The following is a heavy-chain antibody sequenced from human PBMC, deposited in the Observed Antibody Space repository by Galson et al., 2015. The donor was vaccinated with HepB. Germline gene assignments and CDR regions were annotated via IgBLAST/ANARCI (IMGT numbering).Heavy chain of an antibody. D-gene: IGHD2-2*01. CDR2: ISHDGNNK. J-gene: IGHJ4*02. V-gene: IGHV3-30*18. CDR3: AKPTFYCSSTSCFFDY. CDR1: GFTFSSYG. Sequence: SLRLSCAASGFTFSSYGMHWVRQAPGKGLEWVASISHDGNNKYYADSVKGRFIISRDNSKNTLYLQMNSLRAEGTAVYYCAKPTFYCSSTSCFFDYWGQGTLVTVSS.